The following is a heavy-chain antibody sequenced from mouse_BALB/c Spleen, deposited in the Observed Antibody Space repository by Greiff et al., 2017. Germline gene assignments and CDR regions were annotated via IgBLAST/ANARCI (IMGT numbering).Heavy chain of an antibody. CDR2: IYPGSGST. Sequence: QVQLQQSGPELVKPGASVKMSCKASGYTFTDYVISWVKQRTGQGLEWIGEIYPGSGSTYYNEKFKGKATLTADKSSNTAYMQLSSLTSEDSAVYFCARRYCDYWGQGTTLTVSS. CDR1: GYTFTDYV. V-gene: IGHV1-81*01. J-gene: IGHJ2*01. CDR3: ARRYCDY.